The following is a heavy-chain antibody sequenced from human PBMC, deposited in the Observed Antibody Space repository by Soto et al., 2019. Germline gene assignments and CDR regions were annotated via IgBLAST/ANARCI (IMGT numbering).Heavy chain of an antibody. CDR2: IKSKTDGGTT. CDR1: GFTFSNAW. V-gene: IGHV3-15*07. J-gene: IGHJ6*02. D-gene: IGHD3-16*01. Sequence: GGSLRLSCAASGFTFSNAWMNWVRQAPGKGLEWVGRIKSKTDGGTTDYAAPVKGRFTISRDDSKNTLYLQMNSLKTEDTAVYYCTTRSLPTSYYGMDVWGQGTTVTVSS. CDR3: TTRSLPTSYYGMDV.